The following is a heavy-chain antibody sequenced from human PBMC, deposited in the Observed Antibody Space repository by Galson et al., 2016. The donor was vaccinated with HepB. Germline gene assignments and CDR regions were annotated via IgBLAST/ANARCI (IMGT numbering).Heavy chain of an antibody. V-gene: IGHV4-34*01. Sequence: SETLSLTCAVYGGSFSGYYWSWIRQPPGKGLEWIGEINHSGSTNYNPSLKSRVTISVDTSKNQFSLKLSSVTAADTAVYYCARGGRSYYDILTGYYAYWGQGTLVTVSS. J-gene: IGHJ4*02. CDR3: ARGGRSYYDILTGYYAY. CDR1: GGSFSGYY. CDR2: INHSGST. D-gene: IGHD3-9*01.